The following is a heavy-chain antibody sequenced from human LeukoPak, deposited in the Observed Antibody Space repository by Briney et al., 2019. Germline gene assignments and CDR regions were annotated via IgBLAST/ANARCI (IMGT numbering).Heavy chain of an antibody. V-gene: IGHV4-34*01. D-gene: IGHD3-10*01. J-gene: IGHJ6*03. CDR1: GGSFSGYY. CDR3: ARSIYSSGRSMDV. CDR2: INHSGST. Sequence: SETLSLTCAVYGGSFSGYYWSWIRQPPGKGLEWIGEINHSGSTNYNPSLKSRVTISVDTSKNQFSLKLSSVTAADTAVYYCARSIYSSGRSMDVWGKGTTVTISS.